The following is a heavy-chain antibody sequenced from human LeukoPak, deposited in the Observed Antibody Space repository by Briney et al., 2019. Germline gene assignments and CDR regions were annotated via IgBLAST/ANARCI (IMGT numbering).Heavy chain of an antibody. CDR3: AATYRTRGYTYGYFDY. D-gene: IGHD5-18*01. V-gene: IGHV4-39*01. CDR1: GDSISSGNYY. CDR2: IYYSGST. Sequence: PSETLSLTCTVSGDSISSGNYYWGWIRQPPGEGLEWIGNIYYSGSTYYNPSLKSRVSMSLDTSKNQFSLKLSSVTAADTAVYYCAATYRTRGYTYGYFDYWGQGTLVTVPS. J-gene: IGHJ4*02.